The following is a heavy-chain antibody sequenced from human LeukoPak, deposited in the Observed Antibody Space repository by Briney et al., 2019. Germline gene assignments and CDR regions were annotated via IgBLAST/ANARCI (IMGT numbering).Heavy chain of an antibody. D-gene: IGHD6-13*01. Sequence: GGSLRLSCAASGFTFSSYAMHWVRQAPGKGLEWVAVISYDGSNKYYADSVKGRFTISRDNSKNTLYLQMNSLRAEDTAVYYCARTGYSSSAQFDPWGQGTLVTVSS. CDR1: GFTFSSYA. CDR2: ISYDGSNK. CDR3: ARTGYSSSAQFDP. V-gene: IGHV3-30*04. J-gene: IGHJ5*02.